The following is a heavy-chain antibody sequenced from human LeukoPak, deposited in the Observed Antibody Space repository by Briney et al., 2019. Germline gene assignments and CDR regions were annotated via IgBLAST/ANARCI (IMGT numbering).Heavy chain of an antibody. J-gene: IGHJ4*02. CDR2: IYNGGST. V-gene: IGHV4-59*01. D-gene: IGHD1-26*01. CDR1: GASISRDY. CDR3: AKGGTYGGGADY. Sequence: SETLSLTCTVSGASISRDYWTWIRQPPGKGPEWIGYIYNGGSTTYSPSLNSRVTISLDTSNNQVSLRLSSVTAADTAVYYCAKGGTYGGGADYWGQGTLVTVSS.